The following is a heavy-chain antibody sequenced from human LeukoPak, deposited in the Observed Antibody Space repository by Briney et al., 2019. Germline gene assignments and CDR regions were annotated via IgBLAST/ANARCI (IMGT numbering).Heavy chain of an antibody. V-gene: IGHV4-34*01. CDR1: GGSFSGYY. CDR2: INHSGST. J-gene: IGHJ6*03. Sequence: SETLSLTCAVYGGSFSGYYWSWMRQPPGKGLEWIGEINHSGSTNYNPSLKSRVTISVDTSKNQFSLKLSSVTAADTAVYYCARGKDEPNYYYYYMDVWGKGTTVTVSS. D-gene: IGHD1-14*01. CDR3: ARGKDEPNYYYYYMDV.